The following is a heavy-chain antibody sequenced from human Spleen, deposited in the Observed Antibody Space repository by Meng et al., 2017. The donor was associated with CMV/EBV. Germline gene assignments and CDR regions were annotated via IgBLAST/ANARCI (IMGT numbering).Heavy chain of an antibody. J-gene: IGHJ4*02. CDR1: FSDYY. CDR3: ARAGYCSGGDCYTGTYYFDY. Sequence: FSDYYMSWIRQAPGKGMEWLSYISSSGNTMYYADSVKGRFYISRDNAKNLLHLKMNSLRAEDTAVYYCARAGYCSGGDCYTGTYYFDYWGPGTLVTVSS. CDR2: ISSSGNTM. V-gene: IGHV3-11*01. D-gene: IGHD2-15*01.